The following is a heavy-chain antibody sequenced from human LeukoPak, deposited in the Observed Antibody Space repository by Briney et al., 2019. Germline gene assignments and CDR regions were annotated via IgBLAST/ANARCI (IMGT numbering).Heavy chain of an antibody. J-gene: IGHJ6*02. V-gene: IGHV3-30*18. CDR2: ISYDGSNK. Sequence: GGSLRLSCAASGFTFSNYGMHWVRQAPGKGLEWVAVISYDGSNKYYADSVKGRFTISRDNSKNTLYLQMNSLRAEDTAVYYCAKDIKGYSYGYRYYYYGMDVWGQGTTVTVSS. D-gene: IGHD5-18*01. CDR3: AKDIKGYSYGYRYYYYGMDV. CDR1: GFTFSNYG.